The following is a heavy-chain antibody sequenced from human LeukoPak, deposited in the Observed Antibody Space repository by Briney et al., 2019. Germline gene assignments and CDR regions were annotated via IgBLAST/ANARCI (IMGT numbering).Heavy chain of an antibody. D-gene: IGHD6-13*01. V-gene: IGHV1-2*02. CDR1: GYTSTAYF. J-gene: IGHJ4*02. CDR3: ARDLFLAATEREGDDG. CDR2: INPDTGDT. Sequence: SVKISSKASGYTSTAYFIHWVRHAPRQGLEWVGWINPDTGDTRDAQKFQGRVTLAADTPITTAYMELSSLRSDDTAVYYCARDLFLAATEREGDDGWGQGAMVTV.